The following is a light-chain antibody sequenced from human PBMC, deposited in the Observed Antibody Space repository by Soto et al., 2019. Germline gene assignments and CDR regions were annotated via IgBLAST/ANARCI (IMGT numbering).Light chain of an antibody. Sequence: ETVLTQSPGTLSLSPGERVTLSCRASQSVCSRCLAWYQQKPGQSPRLLIYGASSRATGIPDRLSGSGSGTDFPLTISRLEPEDFAVYYCQHYGTTPWTYGQGTKVGIK. J-gene: IGKJ1*01. V-gene: IGKV3-20*01. CDR1: QSVCSRC. CDR3: QHYGTTPWT. CDR2: GAS.